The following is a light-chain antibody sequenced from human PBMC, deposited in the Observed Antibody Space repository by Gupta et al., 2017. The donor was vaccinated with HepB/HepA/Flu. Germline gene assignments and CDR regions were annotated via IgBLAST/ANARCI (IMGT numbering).Light chain of an antibody. V-gene: IGLV1-47*01. J-gene: IGLJ2*01. CDR2: RNN. Sequence: QSVPTQPPAISGTPGQRVTISCSGSSSNIGSNYVYCYQHLPGTAPNLLIYRNNQRPSGVPDRFSGSKSGTSASLAISGLRSEDEADYYCSTWDVSLSGRGVFGGGTKLTVL. CDR1: SSNIGSNY. CDR3: STWDVSLSGRGV.